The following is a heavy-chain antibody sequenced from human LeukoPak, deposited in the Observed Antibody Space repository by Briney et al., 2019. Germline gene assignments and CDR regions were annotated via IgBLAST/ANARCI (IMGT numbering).Heavy chain of an antibody. Sequence: SETLSLTCTVSGYSISSGYYWGWIRQPPGKGLEWIGSIYHSGSTYYNPSLKSRVTISVDTSKNQFSLKLSSVTAADTAVYYCARVFIPRYYYDSSAPNRWFDPWGQGTLVTVSS. CDR1: GYSISSGYY. D-gene: IGHD3-22*01. CDR3: ARVFIPRYYYDSSAPNRWFDP. J-gene: IGHJ5*02. V-gene: IGHV4-38-2*02. CDR2: IYHSGST.